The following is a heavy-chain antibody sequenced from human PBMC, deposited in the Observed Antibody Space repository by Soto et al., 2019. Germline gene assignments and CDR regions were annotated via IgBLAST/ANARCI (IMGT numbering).Heavy chain of an antibody. CDR1: GGSISSGGYY. Sequence: SQTLSLTCTVSGGSISSGGYYWSCIRQHPGKGLEWIGYIYYSGSTYYNPSLKSRVTISVDTSRNQFSLKLSSVTAADTAVYYCARDGYCSGGSCYSEGHYYYYMDVWGKGTTVTVSS. V-gene: IGHV4-31*03. CDR2: IYYSGST. D-gene: IGHD2-15*01. CDR3: ARDGYCSGGSCYSEGHYYYYMDV. J-gene: IGHJ6*03.